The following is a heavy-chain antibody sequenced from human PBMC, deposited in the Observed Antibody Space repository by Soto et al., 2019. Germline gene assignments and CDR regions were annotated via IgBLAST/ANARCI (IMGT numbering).Heavy chain of an antibody. CDR3: ARDSLALFDY. J-gene: IGHJ4*02. D-gene: IGHD5-12*01. V-gene: IGHV4-61*01. CDR1: DGSVSSGSYY. Sequence: SETLSLTCTVSDGSVSSGSYYWTWIRQPPGKGLEWIGYIYSSGSTLYNPSLRSRVIISVDTSTNQFSLKLSSVTAADTAVYYCARDSLALFDYWGQGTLVTVSS. CDR2: IYSSGST.